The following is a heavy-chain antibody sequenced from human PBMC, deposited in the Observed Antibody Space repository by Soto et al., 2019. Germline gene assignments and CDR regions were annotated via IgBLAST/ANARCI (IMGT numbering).Heavy chain of an antibody. CDR1: GGTFSSYA. V-gene: IGHV1-69*13. CDR3: SVSAGRGFDY. Sequence: SVKVSCKASGGTFSSYAISWVRQAPGQGLEWMGGIIPIFGTANYAQKFQGRVTITADESTSTAYMELSSLRSEDAAVYYCSVSAGRGFDYWGQGTLVTVSS. J-gene: IGHJ4*02. D-gene: IGHD6-13*01. CDR2: IIPIFGTA.